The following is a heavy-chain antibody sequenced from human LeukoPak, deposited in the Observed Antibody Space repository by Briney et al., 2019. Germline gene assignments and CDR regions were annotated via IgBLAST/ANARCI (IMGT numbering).Heavy chain of an antibody. CDR2: INPNSGGT. CDR1: GYTFTGYY. Sequence: RASVKVSCKASGYTFTGYYMHLVRQAPGQGLEWMGRINPNSGGTNYAQKFQGRVTMTRDTSTSTVYMELSSLRSEDTAVYYCARDWFITMIVVANQPADYYGMDVWGQGTTVTVSS. D-gene: IGHD3-22*01. J-gene: IGHJ6*02. CDR3: ARDWFITMIVVANQPADYYGMDV. V-gene: IGHV1-2*02.